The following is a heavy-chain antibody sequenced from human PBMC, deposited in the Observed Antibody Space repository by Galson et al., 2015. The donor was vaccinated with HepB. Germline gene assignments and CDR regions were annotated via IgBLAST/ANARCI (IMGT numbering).Heavy chain of an antibody. CDR2: ISYDGSNK. D-gene: IGHD2-2*01. V-gene: IGHV3-30*18. CDR1: GFAFSSSG. CDR3: AKDPYCSSTSCYAFDP. J-gene: IGHJ5*02. Sequence: SLRLSCAASGFAFSSSGMHWVRQAPGKGLEWVAVISYDGSNKYYADSVKGRFTISRDNSKNTLYLQMNSLRAEDTAVYYCAKDPYCSSTSCYAFDPWGQGTLVTVSS.